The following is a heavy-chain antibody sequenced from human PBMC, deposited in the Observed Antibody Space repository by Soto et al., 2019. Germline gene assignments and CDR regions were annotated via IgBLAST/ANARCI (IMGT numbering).Heavy chain of an antibody. V-gene: IGHV2-5*02. Sequence: SGPTLVNPTQTLTLTCTFSGFSLTSNDVGVGWIRQPPGKALEWLALIYWDDDKRYSPSLKSRLTITKDTSKNQVVLRMTNMDPVDTATYYCAHSRYSRSSFDYSGQGTRVIVSS. CDR3: AHSRYSRSSFDY. CDR2: IYWDDDK. J-gene: IGHJ4*02. D-gene: IGHD6-6*01. CDR1: GFSLTSNDVG.